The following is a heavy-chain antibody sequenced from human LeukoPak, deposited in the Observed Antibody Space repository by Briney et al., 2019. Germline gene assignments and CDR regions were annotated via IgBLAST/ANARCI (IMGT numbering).Heavy chain of an antibody. V-gene: IGHV3-7*01. J-gene: IGHJ6*03. CDR1: GFTFISYW. D-gene: IGHD6-6*01. CDR3: ARADSSIAARLSRSSIFNYYYYMDV. CDR2: IKQDGSEK. Sequence: GGSLRLSCAAPGFTFISYWMSWVRQAPGKGLEWVANIKQDGSEKYYVDSVKGRFTISRDNAKNSLYLQMNSLRAEDTAVYYCARADSSIAARLSRSSIFNYYYYMDVWGKGTTVTVSS.